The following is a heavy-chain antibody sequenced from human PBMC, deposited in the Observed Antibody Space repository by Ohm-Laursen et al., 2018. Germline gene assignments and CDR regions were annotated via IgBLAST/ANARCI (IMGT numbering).Heavy chain of an antibody. J-gene: IGHJ4*02. V-gene: IGHV3-9*01. CDR1: GFTFDDYA. CDR2: ISWNSGSI. CDR3: AKVRYSSGYFDY. Sequence: SLRLSCAASGFTFDDYAMHWVRQAPGKGLEWVSGISWNSGSIGYADSVKSRFTISRDNAKNSLYLQMNSLRAEDTALYYCAKVRYSSGYFDYWGQGTLVTVSS. D-gene: IGHD5-18*01.